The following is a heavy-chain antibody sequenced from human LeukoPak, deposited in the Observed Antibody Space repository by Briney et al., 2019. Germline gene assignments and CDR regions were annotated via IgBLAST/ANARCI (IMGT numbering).Heavy chain of an antibody. V-gene: IGHV3-23*01. D-gene: IGHD2-2*02. CDR1: GFTFSSYA. Sequence: GGSLRLSCAASGFTFSSYAMSWVRQAPGKGLEWVSAISGSGGSTYYADSVKGRFTISRDNSKNTLYLQMNSLRAEDTAVYYYARVGRYCSSTSCYTGYYYGMDVWGQGTTVTVSS. J-gene: IGHJ6*02. CDR2: ISGSGGST. CDR3: ARVGRYCSSTSCYTGYYYGMDV.